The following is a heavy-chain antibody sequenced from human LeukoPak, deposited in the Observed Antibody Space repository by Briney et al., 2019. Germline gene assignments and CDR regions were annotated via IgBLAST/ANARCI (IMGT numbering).Heavy chain of an antibody. J-gene: IGHJ4*02. Sequence: SAIRYSGTSPHYADSVKGRFTPSRHNSKNTLSLQMNRLRAEDTAIYYCAKGHYYGSGSLDYWGQGTLITVSS. V-gene: IGHV3-23*01. D-gene: IGHD3-10*01. CDR2: IRYSGTSP. CDR3: AKGHYYGSGSLDY.